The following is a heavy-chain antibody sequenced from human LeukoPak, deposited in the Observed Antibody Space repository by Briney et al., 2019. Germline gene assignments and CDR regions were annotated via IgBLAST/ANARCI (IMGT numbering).Heavy chain of an antibody. Sequence: GGSLTFSRSASGFTFSVYGRHGVRQAPGKGLEWVAVIWNDGSNKYYADSVKGRFSISRDNSKNTLYLQMNSLRAEDTAVYSCARAAGPFDYWGQGTLVTVSS. D-gene: IGHD6-25*01. CDR1: GFTFSVYG. CDR2: IWNDGSNK. CDR3: ARAAGPFDY. V-gene: IGHV3-33*01. J-gene: IGHJ4*02.